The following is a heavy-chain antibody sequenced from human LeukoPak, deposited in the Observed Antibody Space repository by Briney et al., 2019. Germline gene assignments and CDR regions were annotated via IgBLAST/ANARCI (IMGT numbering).Heavy chain of an antibody. J-gene: IGHJ4*02. CDR3: ARDSDYYDSSGYPTLFDY. D-gene: IGHD3-22*01. V-gene: IGHV4-4*02. Sequence: PSGTLSLTCSVSGGSISSYKWWSWVRQPPGKGLEWIGSIYHSGSTYYNPSLKSRVTISVDTSKNQFSLKLSSVTAADTAVYYCARDSDYYDSSGYPTLFDYWGQGTLVTVSS. CDR2: IYHSGST. CDR1: GGSISSYKW.